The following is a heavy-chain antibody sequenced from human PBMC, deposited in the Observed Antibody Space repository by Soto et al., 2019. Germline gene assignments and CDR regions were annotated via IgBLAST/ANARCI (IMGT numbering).Heavy chain of an antibody. CDR2: IIPIFGTA. D-gene: IGHD3-22*01. V-gene: IGHV1-69*13. J-gene: IGHJ4*02. Sequence: VKVSFKASGGTFSNSGISWVRQAPGQGLEWMGGIIPIFGTANYAQKFQGRVTITADESTSTAYMELSSLRSEDTAVYYCARDTTYYYDSSGYYPGVLDYWGQGTLVTVSS. CDR3: ARDTTYYYDSSGYYPGVLDY. CDR1: GGTFSNSG.